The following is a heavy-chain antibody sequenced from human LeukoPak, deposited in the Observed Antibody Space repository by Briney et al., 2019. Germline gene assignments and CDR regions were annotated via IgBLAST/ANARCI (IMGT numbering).Heavy chain of an antibody. Sequence: SETLSLTCTVSGGSISYYYWNWIRQPAGKGLEWIGRIYTSGRTYYNPSLKSRVSMSVDTSKNQFSLKLSSVTAADTAVYYCARRRGGDYGMYYYYYMDVWGKGTTVTISS. CDR3: ARRRGGDYGMYYYYYMDV. D-gene: IGHD4-17*01. V-gene: IGHV4-4*07. CDR1: GGSISYYY. J-gene: IGHJ6*03. CDR2: IYTSGRT.